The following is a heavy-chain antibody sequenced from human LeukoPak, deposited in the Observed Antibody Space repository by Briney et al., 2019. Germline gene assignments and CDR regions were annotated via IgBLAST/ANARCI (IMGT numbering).Heavy chain of an antibody. D-gene: IGHD3-9*01. Sequence: PGGSLRLSCAASGLTVSSNYMSWVRQAPGKGLEWVSVIYSGGSTNYADSVKGRFTISRDNSKNTLYLQMNSLRAEDTAVYYCAKGPKAPILTGYSWGQGTLVTVSS. J-gene: IGHJ5*02. CDR3: AKGPKAPILTGYS. CDR2: IYSGGST. CDR1: GLTVSSNY. V-gene: IGHV3-66*01.